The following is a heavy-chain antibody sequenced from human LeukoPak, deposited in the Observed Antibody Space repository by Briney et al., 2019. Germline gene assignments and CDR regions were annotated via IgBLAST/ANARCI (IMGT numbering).Heavy chain of an antibody. Sequence: SETLSLTCTVSGGSISSYYWSWIRLPPGERLEWIGYIYYSGSTNYNPSLKSRVTMAVDTSKKQFSLKLSSVTAADTAVYYCARTYVANSFDIWGQGTMVTVSS. J-gene: IGHJ3*02. CDR3: ARTYVANSFDI. D-gene: IGHD3-16*01. CDR1: GGSISSYY. V-gene: IGHV4-59*01. CDR2: IYYSGST.